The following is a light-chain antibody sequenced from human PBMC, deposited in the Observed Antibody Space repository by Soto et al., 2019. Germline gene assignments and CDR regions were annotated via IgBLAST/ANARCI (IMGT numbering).Light chain of an antibody. J-gene: IGKJ4*01. V-gene: IGKV3-15*01. CDR1: QSVNSN. CDR2: GAS. CDR3: QQRSNWPLT. Sequence: EMVMTQSPAALSVSPGERATLSCMASQSVNSNLAWYQQKLGQAPRVLIFGASTRATGIPARFSGSGSGTEFSLTINSLEPEDVAVYYCQQRSNWPLTFGGGTKVDIK.